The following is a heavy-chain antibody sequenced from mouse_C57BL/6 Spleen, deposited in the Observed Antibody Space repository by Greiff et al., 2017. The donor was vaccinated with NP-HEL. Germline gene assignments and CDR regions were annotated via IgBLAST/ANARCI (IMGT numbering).Heavy chain of an antibody. CDR1: GYTFTSYD. J-gene: IGHJ2*01. CDR3: ARGRYYGSEVYYFDY. D-gene: IGHD1-1*01. CDR2: IYPRAGST. Sequence: VQLQQSGPELVKPGASVKLSCKASGYTFTSYDINWVKQRPGQGLEWIGWIYPRAGSTKYNEKFKGKATLTVDTSSSTAYMELHSLTSEDSAVYFCARGRYYGSEVYYFDYWGQGTTLTVSS. V-gene: IGHV1-85*01.